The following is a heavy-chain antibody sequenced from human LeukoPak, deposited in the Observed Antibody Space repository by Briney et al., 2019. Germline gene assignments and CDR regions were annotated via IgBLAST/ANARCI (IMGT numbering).Heavy chain of an antibody. CDR3: AKGHGGTWYDGLYYFDY. J-gene: IGHJ4*02. V-gene: IGHV3-23*01. Sequence: PGGSLRLSCTASGFTFRNYDMNWVRQAPGKGLEWVSGISGSGGFTYYADSLKGRFTISRDNSKNMLYLQMNSLRVEDTAVYYCAKGHGGTWYDGLYYFDYWGQGTLVTVSS. CDR1: GFTFRNYD. D-gene: IGHD6-13*01. CDR2: ISGSGGFT.